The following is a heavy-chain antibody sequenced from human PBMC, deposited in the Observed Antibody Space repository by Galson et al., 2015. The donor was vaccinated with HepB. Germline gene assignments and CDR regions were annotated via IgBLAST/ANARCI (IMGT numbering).Heavy chain of an antibody. D-gene: IGHD2-2*01. CDR1: GGTFSSYA. Sequence: SVKVSCKASGGTFSSYAISWVRQAPGQGLEWMGGIIPILGIANYAQKFQGRVTITADKSTSTAYMELSSLRSEDTAVYYCARSGYCSSTSCYGGGSYYYYYMDVWGKGTTVTVSS. CDR3: ARSGYCSSTSCYGGGSYYYYYMDV. V-gene: IGHV1-69*10. J-gene: IGHJ6*03. CDR2: IIPILGIA.